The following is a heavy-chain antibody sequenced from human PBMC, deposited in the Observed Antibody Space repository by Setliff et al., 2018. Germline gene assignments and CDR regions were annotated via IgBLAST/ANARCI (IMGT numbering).Heavy chain of an antibody. CDR1: GHTFANSI. Sequence: GASVKVSCKASGHTFANSIVSWVRQAPGRGLEWMGWISAYNGNTHIKEKFQGRVSMTTDTSTNTGYMELRNLTPDDTAVYFCERLVRYCTQRACQRTQDADLWGQGTQVTVSS. CDR3: ERLVRYCTQRACQRTQDADL. CDR2: ISAYNGNT. V-gene: IGHV1-18*04. D-gene: IGHD2-8*01. J-gene: IGHJ5*02.